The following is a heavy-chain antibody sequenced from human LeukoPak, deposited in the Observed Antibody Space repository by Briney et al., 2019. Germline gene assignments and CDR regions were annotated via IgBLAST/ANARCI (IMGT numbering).Heavy chain of an antibody. CDR2: ISSSGSTI. CDR3: ARHDSSGYCDY. J-gene: IGHJ4*02. CDR1: GFTLRDYY. Sequence: GGSLRLSCAASGFTLRDYYMSWIRPAPGKGLERGSYISSSGSTIYYADSVKGGLTISRDTAKNSLCLRMDSLRAEGTAVYYCARHDSSGYCDYWGQGTLVTVSS. D-gene: IGHD3-22*01. V-gene: IGHV3-11*01.